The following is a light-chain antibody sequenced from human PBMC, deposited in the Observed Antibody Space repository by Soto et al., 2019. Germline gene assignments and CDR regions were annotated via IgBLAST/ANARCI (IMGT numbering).Light chain of an antibody. J-gene: IGLJ2*01. V-gene: IGLV2-14*01. CDR3: SSYTSSSTLSVV. Sequence: QSALTQPASVSGSPGQSITISCTGTSSDVGGYNYVSWYQQHPGKAPKLMIYGVTYRPSGVSNRFSGSKSGNTASLTISGLQAEDEADYYGSSYTSSSTLSVVFGGGTQLTVL. CDR1: SSDVGGYNY. CDR2: GVT.